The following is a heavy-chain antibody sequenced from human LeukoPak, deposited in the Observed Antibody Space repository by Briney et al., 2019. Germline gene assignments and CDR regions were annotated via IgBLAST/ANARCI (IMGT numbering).Heavy chain of an antibody. J-gene: IGHJ4*02. D-gene: IGHD3-10*01. CDR1: GFTFNSYT. CDR2: ISGSGNYI. V-gene: IGHV3-21*01. Sequence: GGSLRLSCTASGFTFNSYTISWVREAPGKDLEWVSSISGSGNYIYHAASVKGRFTISRDDAQNSVYLQMNSLKDEDTAVYYCARSRSSSPYDKNLNYWGQGTLVVVSS. CDR3: ARSRSSSPYDKNLNY.